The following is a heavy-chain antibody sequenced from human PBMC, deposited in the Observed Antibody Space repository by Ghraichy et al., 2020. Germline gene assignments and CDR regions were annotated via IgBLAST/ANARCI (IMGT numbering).Heavy chain of an antibody. CDR1: GGSINSYY. V-gene: IGHV4-59*01. CDR3: ARDSSGYYGTYFDY. Sequence: GSLSLTCTVSGGSINSYYWSWIRQPPGKGLEWIGYIYYSGSTNYNPSLKSRVTISVDTSKNQFSLRLSSVTAADTAVYYCARDSSGYYGTYFDYWGQGALVTVSS. J-gene: IGHJ4*02. D-gene: IGHD3-22*01. CDR2: IYYSGST.